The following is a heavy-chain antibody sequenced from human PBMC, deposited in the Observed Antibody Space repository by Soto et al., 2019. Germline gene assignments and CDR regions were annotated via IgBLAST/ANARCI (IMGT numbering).Heavy chain of an antibody. Sequence: SETLSLTCTVSGGSISSGDYYWSWIRQPPGKGLEWIGYIYYSGSTYYNPAIKSRVTRSVDTSKNQFSLKLSSVTAADTAVYYCARDSSSSEPRDNYYYGMDCWGQGTTVTVS. V-gene: IGHV4-30-4*01. CDR1: GGSISSGDYY. CDR3: ARDSSSSEPRDNYYYGMDC. D-gene: IGHD6-6*01. CDR2: IYYSGST. J-gene: IGHJ6*02.